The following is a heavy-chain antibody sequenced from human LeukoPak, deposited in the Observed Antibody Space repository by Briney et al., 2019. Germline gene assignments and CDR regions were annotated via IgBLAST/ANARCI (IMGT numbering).Heavy chain of an antibody. Sequence: GSSVKVSCKASGYTFTSYDINWVRQATGQGLEGMGWMNPNSGNTGYAQKFQGRVTMTRNTSISTAYMELSSLRSEDMAVYYCARRKLKWTRLSPFDPWGQGTLVTVSS. CDR1: GYTFTSYD. CDR2: MNPNSGNT. V-gene: IGHV1-8*01. CDR3: ARRKLKWTRLSPFDP. J-gene: IGHJ5*02. D-gene: IGHD1-26*01.